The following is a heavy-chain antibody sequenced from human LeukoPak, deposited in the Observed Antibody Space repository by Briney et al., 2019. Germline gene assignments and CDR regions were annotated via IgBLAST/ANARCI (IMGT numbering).Heavy chain of an antibody. V-gene: IGHV3-23*01. CDR3: AKDLLPSHYDSRVLDY. Sequence: GGSLRLSCAASGFTFSSYAMGWVRQAPGKGLEWVSTIIGSGGSTYYADSVRGRFTISRDNSKNTLYLQMNSLRAEDTAVYYCAKDLLPSHYDSRVLDYWGQGTLVTVSS. D-gene: IGHD3-22*01. CDR1: GFTFSSYA. J-gene: IGHJ4*02. CDR2: IIGSGGST.